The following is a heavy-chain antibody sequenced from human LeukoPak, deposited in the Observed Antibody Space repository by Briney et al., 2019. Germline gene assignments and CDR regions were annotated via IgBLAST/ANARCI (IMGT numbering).Heavy chain of an antibody. CDR2: FYHSGST. Sequence: PSETLSLTCAVSGGSISSSNWWSWVRQPPGKGLEWIGEFYHSGSTNYNPSLKSRVTISVDTSKNQFSLKLSSVTAADTAVYYCARGDSSGHYFDYWGQGTLVTVSS. D-gene: IGHD6-19*01. V-gene: IGHV4-4*02. J-gene: IGHJ4*02. CDR3: ARGDSSGHYFDY. CDR1: GGSISSSNW.